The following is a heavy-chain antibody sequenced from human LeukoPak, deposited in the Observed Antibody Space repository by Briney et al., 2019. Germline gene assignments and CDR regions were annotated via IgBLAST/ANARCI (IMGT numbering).Heavy chain of an antibody. Sequence: PGGSLRLSCAASGFTFDDYGMSWVRQAPGKGLEWVSGIIWSGGSTGYADSVKGRFTISRDNAKNTLYLQMNSLRAEDTAVYYCAKESGGQWLAHWGQGTLVTVSS. CDR3: AKESGGQWLAH. J-gene: IGHJ4*02. D-gene: IGHD6-19*01. CDR2: IIWSGGST. V-gene: IGHV3-20*04. CDR1: GFTFDDYG.